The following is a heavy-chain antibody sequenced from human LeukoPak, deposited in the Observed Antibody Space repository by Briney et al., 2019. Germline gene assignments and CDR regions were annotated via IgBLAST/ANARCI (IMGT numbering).Heavy chain of an antibody. CDR1: GFTVSSNY. CDR3: AKVDCSGGSCPRYYFDY. V-gene: IGHV3-66*02. Sequence: GGSLRLSCAASGFTVSSNYMSWVRQAPGKGLEWVSVIYSGGSTYYADSVKGRFTISRDNSKNTLYLQMNSLRDEDTAVYYCAKVDCSGGSCPRYYFDYWGQGTLVTVSS. D-gene: IGHD2-15*01. J-gene: IGHJ4*02. CDR2: IYSGGST.